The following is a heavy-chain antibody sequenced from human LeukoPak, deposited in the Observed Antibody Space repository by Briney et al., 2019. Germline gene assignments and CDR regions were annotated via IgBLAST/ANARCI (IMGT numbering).Heavy chain of an antibody. CDR1: GFTFSSYG. J-gene: IGHJ4*02. Sequence: GRSLRLSCAASGFTFSSYGMHWVRQAPGKGLEWVAVISYDGSNKYYADSVKGRFTIPRDNSKNTLYLQMNSLRAEDTAVYYCAKSAAYYFDYWGQGTLVTVSS. CDR2: ISYDGSNK. CDR3: AKSAAYYFDY. D-gene: IGHD6-13*01. V-gene: IGHV3-30*18.